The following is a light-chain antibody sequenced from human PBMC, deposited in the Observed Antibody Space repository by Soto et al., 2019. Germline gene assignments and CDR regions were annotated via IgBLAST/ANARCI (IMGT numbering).Light chain of an antibody. Sequence: DIPMTQSPSTLSASVGDRVTITCRASQSVNSWLAWYQQKPGKAPKLLIYKASTVDSGFPSRFSGSGSGTEFTLTIISVQPDDFANYSCQQYNNYWTFGQGTKVEIK. J-gene: IGKJ1*01. V-gene: IGKV1-5*03. CDR1: QSVNSW. CDR3: QQYNNYWT. CDR2: KAS.